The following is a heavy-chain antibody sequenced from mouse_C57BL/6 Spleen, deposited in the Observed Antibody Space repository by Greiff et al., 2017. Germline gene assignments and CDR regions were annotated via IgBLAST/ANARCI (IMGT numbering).Heavy chain of an antibody. J-gene: IGHJ4*01. CDR2: IDPSDSYT. V-gene: IGHV1-50*01. CDR3: ARCPISFYAMDY. Sequence: QQPGQGLEWIGEIDPSDSYTNYNQKFKGKATLTVDTSSSTAYMQLSSLTSEDSAVYYCARCPISFYAMDYWGQGTSVTVSS.